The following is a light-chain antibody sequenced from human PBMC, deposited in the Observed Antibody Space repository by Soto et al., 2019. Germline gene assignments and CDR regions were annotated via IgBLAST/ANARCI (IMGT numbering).Light chain of an antibody. V-gene: IGKV1-33*01. Sequence: DIQMTQSPSSLSASVGDRVTITCQASQGISNYLNWYQQKPGKAPKLLIYDASNFETGVPSRFSGSGSGTDFTFTISSLQPEDIATYYCQQYYNLPLTFGEGTKVEIK. CDR2: DAS. CDR3: QQYYNLPLT. CDR1: QGISNY. J-gene: IGKJ4*01.